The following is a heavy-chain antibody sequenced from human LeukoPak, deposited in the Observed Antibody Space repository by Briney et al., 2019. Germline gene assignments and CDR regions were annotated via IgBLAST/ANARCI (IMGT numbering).Heavy chain of an antibody. CDR1: GGTFSSYA. CDR3: ARTNSITIFGVVTRLNGWFDP. V-gene: IGHV1-69*04. Sequence: SVTVSCKASGGTFSSYAISWVRQAPGQGLEWMGSIIPIVGTANYAQTLQGRVTITAEKTTSTAYMELSSLRSEDTALYYCARTNSITIFGVVTRLNGWFDPWGQGTLVTVSS. J-gene: IGHJ5*02. CDR2: IIPIVGTA. D-gene: IGHD3-3*01.